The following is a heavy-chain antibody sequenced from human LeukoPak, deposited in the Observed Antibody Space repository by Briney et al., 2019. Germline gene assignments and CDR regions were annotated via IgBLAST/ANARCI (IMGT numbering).Heavy chain of an antibody. D-gene: IGHD6-13*01. CDR1: GFTFSSYA. Sequence: PGGSLRLSWAASGFTFSSYAMSWVRQAPGKGLEWVSAISGSGGSTYYADSVKGRFTISRDNSKNTLYLQMNSLRAEDTAVYYCAKQYSSSWYYFDYWGQGTLVTVSS. V-gene: IGHV3-23*01. CDR3: AKQYSSSWYYFDY. CDR2: ISGSGGST. J-gene: IGHJ4*02.